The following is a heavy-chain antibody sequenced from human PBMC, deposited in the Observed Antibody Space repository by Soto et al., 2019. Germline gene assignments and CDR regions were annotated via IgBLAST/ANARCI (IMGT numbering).Heavy chain of an antibody. CDR3: ARENYGSGSYLKYNWFDP. Sequence: GGSLRLSCAASGFTVSSNYMSWVRQAPGKGLEWVSVIYSGGSTYYADSVKGRFTISRDNSKNTLYLQMNSLRAEDTAVYYCARENYGSGSYLKYNWFDPWGQGTLVTVSS. V-gene: IGHV3-66*01. CDR1: GFTVSSNY. J-gene: IGHJ5*02. CDR2: IYSGGST. D-gene: IGHD3-10*01.